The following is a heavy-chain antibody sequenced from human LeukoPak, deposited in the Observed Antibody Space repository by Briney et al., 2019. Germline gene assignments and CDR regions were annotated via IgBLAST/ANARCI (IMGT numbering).Heavy chain of an antibody. CDR2: ISGSGGST. J-gene: IGHJ3*02. V-gene: IGHV3-23*01. D-gene: IGHD6-13*01. CDR1: GFTFSSYG. Sequence: GGSLRLSCAASGFTFSSYGMSWVRQAPGKGLEWVSAISGSGGSTYYADSVKGRFTISRDNSKNTLYLQMNSLRAEDTAVYYCASSSWGDAFAIWGQGTMVTVSS. CDR3: ASSSWGDAFAI.